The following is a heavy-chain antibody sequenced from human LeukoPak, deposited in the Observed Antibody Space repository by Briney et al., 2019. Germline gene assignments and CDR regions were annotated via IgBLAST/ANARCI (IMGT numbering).Heavy chain of an antibody. CDR3: AKGGAYYDFSFDP. CDR1: GFTFKNYA. J-gene: IGHJ5*02. CDR2: INGNGGAT. D-gene: IGHD3-3*01. Sequence: GGSLRLSCAASGFTFKNYAMSWVRPAPGKGLEWVSTINGNGGATYYADSVRGRFTVSRGNSKNTLYLQMNSLRAEDTALYYCAKGGAYYDFSFDPWGQGTLVTVSS. V-gene: IGHV3-23*01.